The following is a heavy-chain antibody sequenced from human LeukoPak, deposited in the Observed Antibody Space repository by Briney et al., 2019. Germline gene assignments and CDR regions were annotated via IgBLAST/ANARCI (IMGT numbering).Heavy chain of an antibody. D-gene: IGHD2-2*01. CDR3: ARWGVPAAVGAYYYYGMDV. CDR1: GGSFSGYC. J-gene: IGHJ6*02. Sequence: TSETLSLTCAGYGGSFSGYCWSWIRQPPGKGLKWMGEINHGGTTNYNPSLKSRVTISVDTSKNQFSLKLSSVTAADTAVYYCARWGVPAAVGAYYYYGMDVWGQGTTVIVSS. CDR2: INHGGTT. V-gene: IGHV4-34*01.